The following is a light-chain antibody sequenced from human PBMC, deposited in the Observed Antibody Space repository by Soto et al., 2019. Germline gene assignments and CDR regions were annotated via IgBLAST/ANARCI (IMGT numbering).Light chain of an antibody. CDR2: AAS. J-gene: IGKJ1*01. CDR1: QTISSF. Sequence: DILMTQCRSSRYASVGHRLTIACRASQTISSFVNWYQPKPGKAPNLLIYAASTLQSGVPSRFSGSGSGTDFTLTISRLETEDFAVYFCQQRGSWLTFGQGTKVDI. CDR3: QQRGSWLT. V-gene: IGKV1-39*01.